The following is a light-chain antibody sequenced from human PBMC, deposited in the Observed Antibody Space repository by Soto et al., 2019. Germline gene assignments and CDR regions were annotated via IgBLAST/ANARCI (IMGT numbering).Light chain of an antibody. CDR1: QSISSY. CDR2: DAS. J-gene: IGKJ3*01. V-gene: IGKV3-11*01. Sequence: EIVLTQSPATLSLSPGERATLSCRASQSISSYLAWYQQKPDQAPRLLIYDASNRATCIPARFSGSGSGTDFTLTISSLEPEDVAVYYCQQRSTWPFTFGPVTKVDIK. CDR3: QQRSTWPFT.